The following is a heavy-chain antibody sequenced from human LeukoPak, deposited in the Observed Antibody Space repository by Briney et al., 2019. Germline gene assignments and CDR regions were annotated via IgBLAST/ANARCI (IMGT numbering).Heavy chain of an antibody. Sequence: GGSLRLSCAASGFTFSSYAMHWVRQAPGKGLEYVSAISSNGGSTYYANSVKGRFTISRDNSKNTLYLQMGSLRAEDTALYYCARVAMVRGVNDYYYYMDVWGKGTTVTISS. CDR2: ISSNGGST. J-gene: IGHJ6*03. D-gene: IGHD3-10*01. CDR3: ARVAMVRGVNDYYYYMDV. V-gene: IGHV3-64*01. CDR1: GFTFSSYA.